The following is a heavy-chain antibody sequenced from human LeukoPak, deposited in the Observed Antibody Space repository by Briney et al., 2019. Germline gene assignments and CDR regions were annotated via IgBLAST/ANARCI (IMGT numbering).Heavy chain of an antibody. Sequence: SVKVSCKVSGGTFSSYAISWVRQAPGQGLEWMGGIIPIFGTANYAQKFQGRVTITADESTSTAYMEPSSLRSEDTAVYYCASPDYYDSSGLYFDYWGQGTLVTVSS. J-gene: IGHJ4*02. CDR1: GGTFSSYA. CDR3: ASPDYYDSSGLYFDY. D-gene: IGHD3-22*01. V-gene: IGHV1-69*13. CDR2: IIPIFGTA.